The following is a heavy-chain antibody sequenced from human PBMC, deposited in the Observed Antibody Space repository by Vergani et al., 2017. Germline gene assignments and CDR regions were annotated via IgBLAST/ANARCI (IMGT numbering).Heavy chain of an antibody. CDR2: IYYSGST. CDR3: ARVGGGGYSYGLKNPNGRYFDY. Sequence: QVQLQESGPGLVKPSETLSLTCTVSGGSIRSYYWSWIRQPPAKGLEWIGYIYYSGSTKDNPSLKSRVTISVDTAKNQVSLKLGSVTGADTAVYYCARVGGGGYSYGLKNPNGRYFDYWGQGTLVTVSS. J-gene: IGHJ4*02. V-gene: IGHV4-59*01. CDR1: GGSIRSYY. D-gene: IGHD5-18*01.